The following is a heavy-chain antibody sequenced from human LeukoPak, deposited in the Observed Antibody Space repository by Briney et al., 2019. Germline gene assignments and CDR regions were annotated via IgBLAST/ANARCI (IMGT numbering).Heavy chain of an antibody. D-gene: IGHD6-13*01. CDR3: ARDSQYSSSSRDWFDP. J-gene: IGHJ5*02. CDR1: GFTFSSYW. V-gene: IGHV3-7*01. Sequence: GGSLRLSCAASGFTFSSYWMSWVRQAPGKGLEWVANIKQDGSEKYYVDSVKGRFTISRDNAKNSLYLQMNSLRAEDTAVYYCARDSQYSSSSRDWFDPWGQGTLVTVSS. CDR2: IKQDGSEK.